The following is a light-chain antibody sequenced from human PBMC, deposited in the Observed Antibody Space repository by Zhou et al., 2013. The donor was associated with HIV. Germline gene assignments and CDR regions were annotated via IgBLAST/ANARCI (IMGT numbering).Light chain of an antibody. Sequence: QMTQSPSTLSASVGDRVTITCRASESVGEWLAWYQQKPGKAPRLLIYKASTLESGVPSRFIGSGSGTAFTLTITSLQAEDGATYFCQQYNTLANFGQGTKVEIE. CDR1: ESVGEW. CDR2: KAS. J-gene: IGKJ2*01. CDR3: QQYNTLAN. V-gene: IGKV1-5*03.